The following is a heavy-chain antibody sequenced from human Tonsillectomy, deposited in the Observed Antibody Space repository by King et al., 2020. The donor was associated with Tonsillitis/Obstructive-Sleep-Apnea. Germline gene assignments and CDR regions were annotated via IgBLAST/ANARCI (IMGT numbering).Heavy chain of an antibody. V-gene: IGHV1-2*02. D-gene: IGHD2/OR15-2a*01. CDR1: GYTFTGYY. CDR2: INPNSGGT. J-gene: IGHJ6*02. CDR3: ARDRRGIVVVLPYYYYGMDV. Sequence: VQLVESGAEVKKPGASVKVSCKASGYTFTGYYMHWVRQAPGQGLEWMGWINPNSGGTNYAQKFQGRVTMTRDTSISTAYMELSRLRSDDTAVYYCARDRRGIVVVLPYYYYGMDVWGQGTTVTVSS.